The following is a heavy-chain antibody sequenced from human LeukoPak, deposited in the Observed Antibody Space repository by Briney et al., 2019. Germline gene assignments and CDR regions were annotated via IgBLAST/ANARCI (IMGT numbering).Heavy chain of an antibody. Sequence: SETLSLTCTVSGGSISSYYWSWIRQPPGKGLEWIGEINHSGSTNYNPSLKSRVTISVDTSKNQFSLKLSSVTAADTAVYYCARGNAAIWYYFDYWGQGTLVTVSS. J-gene: IGHJ4*02. D-gene: IGHD2-21*01. V-gene: IGHV4-34*01. CDR1: GGSISSYY. CDR2: INHSGST. CDR3: ARGNAAIWYYFDY.